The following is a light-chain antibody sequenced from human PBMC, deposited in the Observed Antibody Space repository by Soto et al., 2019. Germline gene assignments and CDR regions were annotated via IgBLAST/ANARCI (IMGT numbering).Light chain of an antibody. J-gene: IGKJ3*01. Sequence: DIVMTQSPDSLAVSLGERATINCKSSQSVLYSSNNKNYLAWYQQKPGQPPKLLIYLASARESGVPDRFSGSGSGTDFTLTIRSLQAEDVAGYYCQQYYSTPFTFGPGTKVNIK. CDR2: LAS. V-gene: IGKV4-1*01. CDR1: QSVLYSSNNKNY. CDR3: QQYYSTPFT.